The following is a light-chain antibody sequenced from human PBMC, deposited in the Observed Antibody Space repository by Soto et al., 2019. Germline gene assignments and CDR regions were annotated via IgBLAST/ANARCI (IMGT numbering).Light chain of an antibody. V-gene: IGLV2-23*02. CDR2: EVN. CDR1: SSDVGTYSL. J-gene: IGLJ1*01. CDR3: SSYAGAITFYV. Sequence: QSVLTQPASVSGSPGQSITISCTGTSSDVGTYSLVSWYQQLPGKAPKLVIYEVNKRPAGVSKRFSGSKSGDTASLTISGLQAEDEADYYCSSYAGAITFYVFGTGTKLTVL.